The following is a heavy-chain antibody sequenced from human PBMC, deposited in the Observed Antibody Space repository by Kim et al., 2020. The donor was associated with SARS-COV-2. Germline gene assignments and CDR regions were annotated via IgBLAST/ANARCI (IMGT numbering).Heavy chain of an antibody. J-gene: IGHJ3*02. V-gene: IGHV4-39*01. CDR3: ARQDIALRRAFDI. Sequence: SNPALNSRVPMSVDTSKNPFSLKLRSVTAADTAVYYCARQDIALRRAFDIWGQGTMVTVSS. D-gene: IGHD2-15*01.